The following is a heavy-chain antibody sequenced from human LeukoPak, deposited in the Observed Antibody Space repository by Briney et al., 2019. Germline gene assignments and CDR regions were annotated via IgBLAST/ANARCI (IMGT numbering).Heavy chain of an antibody. CDR3: ASARHGDYVWDY. Sequence: GKSLQISCKGSGYSFTYWIGWVRQMPGKGLEWMGIIYSGDSHTKYSPSFQGRVTISADKSISTAYLQWSSLEASDTAMYYCASARHGDYVWDYWGQGTLVTVSS. CDR1: GYSFTYW. V-gene: IGHV5-51*01. J-gene: IGHJ4*02. D-gene: IGHD4-17*01. CDR2: IYSGDSHT.